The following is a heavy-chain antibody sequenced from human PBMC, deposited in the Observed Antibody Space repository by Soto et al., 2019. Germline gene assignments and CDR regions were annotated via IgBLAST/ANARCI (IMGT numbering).Heavy chain of an antibody. CDR2: FDPEDGET. CDR3: ATEGDSSFDY. CDR1: GYTFTSCY. Sequence: ASVKVSCKASGYTFTSCYMHLVRQAPGKGLEWMGGFDPEDGETIYAQKFQGRVTMTEDTSTDTAYMELSSLRSEDTAVYYCATEGDSSFDYWGQGTLVTVSS. V-gene: IGHV1-24*01. D-gene: IGHD2-21*02. J-gene: IGHJ4*02.